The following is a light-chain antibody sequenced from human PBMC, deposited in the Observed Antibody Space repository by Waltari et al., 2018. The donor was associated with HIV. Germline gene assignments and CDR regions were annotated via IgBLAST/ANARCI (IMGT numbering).Light chain of an antibody. CDR2: SNN. J-gene: IGLJ2*01. Sequence: QSVLTQPPSASGTPGQRVTISCSGSSSNIGSNTVNWYQQLPGTAPKLLIYSNNHRPSGVPDRCSGSKSGTSASLAISGLQSEDEADYYCAVWGDSLNGPVFGGGTKLTVL. V-gene: IGLV1-44*01. CDR1: SSNIGSNT. CDR3: AVWGDSLNGPV.